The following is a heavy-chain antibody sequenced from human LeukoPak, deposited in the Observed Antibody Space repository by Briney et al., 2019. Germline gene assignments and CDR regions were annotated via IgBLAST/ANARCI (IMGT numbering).Heavy chain of an antibody. CDR3: ARVSRPSAYYYGMDV. CDR2: IYTSGST. CDR1: GGSFSGYY. V-gene: IGHV4-59*10. J-gene: IGHJ6*02. Sequence: SETLSLTCAVYGGSFSGYYWSWIRQPAGKGLEWIGRIYTSGSTNYNPSLKSRVTMSVDTSKNQFSLKLSSVTAADTAVYYCARVSRPSAYYYGMDVWGQGTTVTVSS.